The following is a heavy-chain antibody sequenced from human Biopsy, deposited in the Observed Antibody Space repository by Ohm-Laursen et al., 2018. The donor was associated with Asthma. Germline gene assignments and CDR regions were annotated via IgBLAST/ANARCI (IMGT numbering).Heavy chain of an antibody. J-gene: IGHJ6*02. Sequence: ASVKVSCNTYGYTFNSAGITWVRQAPGQGLEWMGWISVYNGNTKLAQKLQDRVTMITDTSTSTAYMELRSLRSDDTAVYFCARAVDYSHYYGIDVWGQGTTVTVS. CDR1: GYTFNSAG. V-gene: IGHV1-18*01. CDR2: ISVYNGNT. CDR3: ARAVDYSHYYGIDV. D-gene: IGHD3-10*01.